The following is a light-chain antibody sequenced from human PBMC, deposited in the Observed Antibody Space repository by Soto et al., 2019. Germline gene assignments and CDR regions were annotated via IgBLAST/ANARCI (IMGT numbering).Light chain of an antibody. CDR1: QSVGSN. V-gene: IGKV3-15*01. CDR2: GAS. Sequence: EIVMTQSPATLSVSPGERATLSCRASQSVGSNLAWYQQKPGQAPRLLIYGASTRATGIPASFSGSGSGTEFALTISSLQSEDFAVYYCQQYNNWPPIFGGGTKVDIK. J-gene: IGKJ4*01. CDR3: QQYNNWPPI.